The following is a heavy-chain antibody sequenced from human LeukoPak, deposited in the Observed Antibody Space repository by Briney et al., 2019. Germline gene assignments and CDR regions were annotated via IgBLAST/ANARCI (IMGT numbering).Heavy chain of an antibody. J-gene: IGHJ4*02. Sequence: ASVTVSCKASGYTFTGYYMHWVRQAPGQGLEWMGWINPNSGGTNYAQKFQGRVTMTRDTSISTAYMELSRLRSDDTAVYYCARVPGRLGELDYWGQGTLVTVSS. CDR3: ARVPGRLGELDY. CDR1: GYTFTGYY. CDR2: INPNSGGT. V-gene: IGHV1-2*02. D-gene: IGHD3-16*01.